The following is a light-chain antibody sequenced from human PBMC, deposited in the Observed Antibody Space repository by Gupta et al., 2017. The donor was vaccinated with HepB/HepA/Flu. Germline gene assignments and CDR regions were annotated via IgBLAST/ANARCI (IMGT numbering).Light chain of an antibody. CDR3: QQYHLSSGSI. Sequence: EIVLTQSPGTLSLSPGERATLSCRASQSVNSDYLVWYQQKPGQAPRLLIHGASTRATGIPERFRGGGYGTDFALTISRRQLEDFAVYYCQQYHLSSGSIFGQGTMLEIK. CDR2: GAS. CDR1: QSVNSDY. V-gene: IGKV3-20*01. J-gene: IGKJ2*01.